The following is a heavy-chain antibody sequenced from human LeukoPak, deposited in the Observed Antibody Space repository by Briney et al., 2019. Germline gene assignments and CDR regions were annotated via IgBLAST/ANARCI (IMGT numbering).Heavy chain of an antibody. CDR3: AKIKGAVRVTYYDFWSGSPDNWFDP. CDR2: ISSSSSYI. J-gene: IGHJ5*02. D-gene: IGHD3-3*01. Sequence: GGSLRLSCAASGFTFSSYSMNWVRQAPGKGLEWVSSISSSSSYIYYADSVKGRFTISRDNSKNTLYLQMNSLRAEDTAVYYCAKIKGAVRVTYYDFWSGSPDNWFDPWGQGTLVTVSS. CDR1: GFTFSSYS. V-gene: IGHV3-21*04.